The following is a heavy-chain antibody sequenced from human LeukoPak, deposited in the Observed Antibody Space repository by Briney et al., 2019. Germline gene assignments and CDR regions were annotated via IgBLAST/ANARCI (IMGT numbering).Heavy chain of an antibody. CDR3: AKGIWNDFWSGYFL. D-gene: IGHD3-3*01. Sequence: GGSLRLSCAASGFTFSSYWMHWVRQAPGKGLVWVSRINTDGSSTSYADSVKGRFTISRDNAKNTLYLQMNSLRAEDTAVYYCAKGIWNDFWSGYFLWGQGTLVTVSS. V-gene: IGHV3-74*01. CDR2: INTDGSST. CDR1: GFTFSSYW. J-gene: IGHJ4*02.